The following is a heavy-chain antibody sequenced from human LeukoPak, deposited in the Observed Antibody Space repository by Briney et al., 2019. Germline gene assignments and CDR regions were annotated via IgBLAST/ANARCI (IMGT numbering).Heavy chain of an antibody. CDR3: ARSSYYYDSSGYLRRYYFDY. CDR1: GYTFTSYG. CDR2: ISAYNGNT. V-gene: IGHV1-18*01. Sequence: ASVKVSCKASGYTFTSYGISWVRQAPGQGLEWMGWISAYNGNTNYAQKLQGRVTMTTDTSTSTAYMELRNLRSDDTAVYYCARSSYYYDSSGYLRRYYFDYWGQGTLVTVSS. J-gene: IGHJ4*02. D-gene: IGHD3-22*01.